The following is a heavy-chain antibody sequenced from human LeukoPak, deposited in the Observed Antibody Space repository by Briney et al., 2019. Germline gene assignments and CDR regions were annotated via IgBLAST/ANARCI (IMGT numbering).Heavy chain of an antibody. CDR3: AKKYCSGGSCYRIPPSYFDY. V-gene: IGHV3-23*01. CDR1: GFTFSSFW. CDR2: ISGSGGST. Sequence: PGGSLRLSCAASGFTFSSFWMSWVRQAPGKGLEWVSAISGSGGSTYYADSVKGRFTISRDNSKNTLYLQMNSLRAEDTAVYYCAKKYCSGGSCYRIPPSYFDYWGQGTLVTVSS. J-gene: IGHJ4*02. D-gene: IGHD2-15*01.